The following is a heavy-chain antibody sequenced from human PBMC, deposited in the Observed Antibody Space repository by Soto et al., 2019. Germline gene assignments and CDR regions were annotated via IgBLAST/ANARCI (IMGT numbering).Heavy chain of an antibody. CDR3: GRGLIVVVTAIHYSWLAP. Sequence: PSETLSLTCAVYGGSFSGYYWSWIRQPPGKGLEWIGEINHSGSTNYNPSLKSRVTISVDTSKNQFSLKLSSVTAADTAVYYCGRGLIVVVTAIHYSWLAPWAQGTLVTVSS. CDR2: INHSGST. CDR1: GGSFSGYY. J-gene: IGHJ5*02. D-gene: IGHD2-21*02. V-gene: IGHV4-34*01.